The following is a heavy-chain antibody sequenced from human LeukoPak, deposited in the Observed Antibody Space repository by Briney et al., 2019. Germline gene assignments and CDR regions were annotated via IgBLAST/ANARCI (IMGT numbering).Heavy chain of an antibody. J-gene: IGHJ3*02. CDR2: ISSSSSYI. CDR3: ARDRYRGYSYGSNHDAFDI. CDR1: GFTFSSYS. D-gene: IGHD5-18*01. V-gene: IGHV3-21*01. Sequence: GGSLRLSCAASGFTFSSYSMNWVRQAPGKGLEWVSSISSSSSYIYYADSVKGRFTISRDNAKNSLYLQMNSLRAEDTAVYYCARDRYRGYSYGSNHDAFDIWGQGTMVTVSS.